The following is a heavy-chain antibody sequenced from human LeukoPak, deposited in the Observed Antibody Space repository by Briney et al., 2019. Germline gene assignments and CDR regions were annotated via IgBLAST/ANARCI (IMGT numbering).Heavy chain of an antibody. CDR1: GYTFTSYD. D-gene: IGHD6-6*01. CDR2: MNPNSGNT. V-gene: IGHV1-8*01. CDR3: ARGLTTEYSSSSSDFDY. J-gene: IGHJ4*02. Sequence: GASVKVSCKASGYTFTSYDINWVRQATGQGLEWMGWMNPNSGNTGYAQKFQGRVTMTRNTSISTAYMELSSLRSEDTAVYYCARGLTTEYSSSSSDFDYWGQGTLVTVSS.